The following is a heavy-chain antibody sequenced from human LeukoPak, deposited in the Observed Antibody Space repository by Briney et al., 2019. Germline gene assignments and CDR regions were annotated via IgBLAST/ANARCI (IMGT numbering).Heavy chain of an antibody. CDR1: GFTFSSYA. D-gene: IGHD4-17*01. V-gene: IGHV3-30*04. J-gene: IGHJ4*02. CDR2: ISYDGSNK. CDR3: ARDRNGDYVFDY. Sequence: GGSLRPSCAASGFTFSSYAMHWVRQAPGKGLEWVAVISYDGSNKYYADSVKGRFTISRDNSKNTLYLQMNSLRAEDTAVYYCARDRNGDYVFDYWGQGTLVTVSS.